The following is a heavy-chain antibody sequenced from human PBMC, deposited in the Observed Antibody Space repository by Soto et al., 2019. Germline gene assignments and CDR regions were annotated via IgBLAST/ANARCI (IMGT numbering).Heavy chain of an antibody. J-gene: IGHJ6*02. CDR1: GGTFSSYA. V-gene: IGHV1-69*13. Sequence: ASVKVSCKASGGTFSSYAISWVRQAPGQGLEWMGGIIPIFGTANYAQKFQGRVTITADESTSTAYMELSSLRSEDTAVYYCARGDIVVVPAAIETIPYYYYYGMDVWGQGTTVTVSS. CDR3: ARGDIVVVPAAIETIPYYYYYGMDV. CDR2: IIPIFGTA. D-gene: IGHD2-2*02.